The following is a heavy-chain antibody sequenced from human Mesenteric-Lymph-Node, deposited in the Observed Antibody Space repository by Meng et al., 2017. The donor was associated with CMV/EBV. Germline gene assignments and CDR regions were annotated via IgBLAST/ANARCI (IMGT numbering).Heavy chain of an antibody. J-gene: IGHJ6*02. CDR2: IGSSGTST. V-gene: IGHV3-11*01. CDR3: AKDVNWDYYSAYYYGMNV. CDR1: GFTFSDYY. D-gene: IGHD1-7*01. Sequence: GGSLRLSCAASGFTFSDYYMSWIRQAPGKGLEWISYIGSSGTSTYYADSVQGRFTISRDNAKNSLDLQMNSLRAEDTALYYCAKDVNWDYYSAYYYGMNVWGQGTTVTVSS.